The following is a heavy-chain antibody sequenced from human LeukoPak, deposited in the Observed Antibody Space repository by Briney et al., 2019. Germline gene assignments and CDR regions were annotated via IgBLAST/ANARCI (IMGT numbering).Heavy chain of an antibody. J-gene: IGHJ4*02. Sequence: TGGSLRLSCAASGFTFSSYGMHWVRQAPGKGLEWVAVISYDGSNKYYADSVKGRFTISRDNSKNTLYLQMNSQRAEDTAVYYCAKVGRSGWPDFDYWGQGTLVTVSS. CDR3: AKVGRSGWPDFDY. D-gene: IGHD6-19*01. V-gene: IGHV3-30*18. CDR1: GFTFSSYG. CDR2: ISYDGSNK.